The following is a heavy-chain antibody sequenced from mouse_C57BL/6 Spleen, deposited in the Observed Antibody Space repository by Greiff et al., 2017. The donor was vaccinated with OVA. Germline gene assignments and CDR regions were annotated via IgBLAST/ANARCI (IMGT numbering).Heavy chain of an antibody. CDR2: INPGSGGT. CDR3: ARAPDLGN. D-gene: IGHD2-13*01. CDR1: GYAFTNYL. J-gene: IGHJ2*01. V-gene: IGHV1-54*01. Sequence: QVQLKESGAELVRPGTSVKVSCKASGYAFTNYLIEWVKQRPGQGLEWIGVINPGSGGTNYNEKFKGKATLTADKSSSTAYMQLSSLTSEDSAVYFCARAPDLGNWGQGTTLTVSS.